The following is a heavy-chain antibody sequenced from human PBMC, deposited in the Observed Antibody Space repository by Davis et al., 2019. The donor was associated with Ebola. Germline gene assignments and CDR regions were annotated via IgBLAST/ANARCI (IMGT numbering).Heavy chain of an antibody. CDR1: GYIFTGYY. V-gene: IGHV1-2*02. CDR3: ARGKGGSYFDY. CDR2: ISPNTGGT. Sequence: ASVKVSCKASGYIFTGYYIHWVRQAPGQGREWMGWISPNTGGTDYAQKFQGRVTMTRDTSISTAYMDLSSLTSDDTAIYYCARGKGGSYFDYWGQGTLVTVSS. J-gene: IGHJ4*02. D-gene: IGHD1-26*01.